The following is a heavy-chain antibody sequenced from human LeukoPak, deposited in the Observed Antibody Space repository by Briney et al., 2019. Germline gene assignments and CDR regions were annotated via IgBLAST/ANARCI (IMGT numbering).Heavy chain of an antibody. J-gene: IGHJ1*01. V-gene: IGHV1-2*02. CDR3: ARDTIRPPHVDFQH. D-gene: IGHD3-3*01. CDR2: INPNSGGT. Sequence: ASVKVSCKASGYTFTGYYMHWVRQAPRQGLEWMGWINPNSGGTNYAQKFQGRVTMTRDTSISTAYMELSRLRSDDTAVYYCARDTIRPPHVDFQHWGQGTLVTVSS. CDR1: GYTFTGYY.